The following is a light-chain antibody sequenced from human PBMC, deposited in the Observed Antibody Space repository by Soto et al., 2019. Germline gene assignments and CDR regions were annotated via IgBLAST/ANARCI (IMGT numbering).Light chain of an antibody. CDR3: QQATSFPLT. V-gene: IGKV1-12*01. Sequence: DIQMTQSPSTLSASVGDRVTITCRASQSISNWLAWYQQKPGKAPKLLIYAASSLQSGVPSRFSGSGSGTDFTLTISSLQPEDFATYYCQQATSFPLTLGGGTKVDIK. CDR1: QSISNW. J-gene: IGKJ4*01. CDR2: AAS.